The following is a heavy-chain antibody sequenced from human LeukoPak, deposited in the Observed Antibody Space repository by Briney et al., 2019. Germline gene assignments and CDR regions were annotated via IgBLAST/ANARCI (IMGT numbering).Heavy chain of an antibody. CDR1: GFTFNSFS. Sequence: SGGSLRLSCAASGFTFNSFSMNWVRQAPGKGLEWVSYISSSSTTIYYADSVKGRFTISRDNAKNSLYLQMNSLRAEDTALYYCARSPSPVRYYYYYMDVWGKGTTVTVSS. CDR2: ISSSSTTI. J-gene: IGHJ6*03. D-gene: IGHD4-17*01. CDR3: ARSPSPVRYYYYYMDV. V-gene: IGHV3-48*04.